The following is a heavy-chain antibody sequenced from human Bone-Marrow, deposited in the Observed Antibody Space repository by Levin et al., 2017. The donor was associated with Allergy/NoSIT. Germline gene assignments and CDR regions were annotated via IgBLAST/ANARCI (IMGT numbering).Heavy chain of an antibody. Sequence: GESLKISCKGYGYSFVNHWIAWVRQRPGKGLEWMGIIYPADSDSRLSPSFQGQVTLSVDKFINTAYLQWTKLKASDTAIYYCARLDNGFDPWGQGTLVTVS. J-gene: IGHJ5*02. V-gene: IGHV5-51*01. CDR1: GYSFVNHW. CDR3: ARLDNGFDP. CDR2: IYPADSDS.